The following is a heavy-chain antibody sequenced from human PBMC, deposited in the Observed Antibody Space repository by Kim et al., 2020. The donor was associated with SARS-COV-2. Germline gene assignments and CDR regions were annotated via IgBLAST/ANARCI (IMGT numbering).Heavy chain of an antibody. CDR2: ISISIDYT. CDR3: ARVSLGSSSWYYFDY. Sequence: GGSLRLSCAASGFTFSDYYMSWIRQAPGKGLEWVSYISISIDYTNYADSLKGRFTISRDNAKNSLYLQMNSLRADDTAVYYCARVSLGSSSWYYFDYWG. V-gene: IGHV3-11*05. J-gene: IGHJ4*01. D-gene: IGHD6-13*01. CDR1: GFTFSDYY.